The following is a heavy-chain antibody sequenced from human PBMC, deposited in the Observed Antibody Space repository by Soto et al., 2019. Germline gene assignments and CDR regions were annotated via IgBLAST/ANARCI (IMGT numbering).Heavy chain of an antibody. D-gene: IGHD6-6*01. CDR3: AKDRLAARAYYYRPDV. J-gene: IGHJ6*02. CDR1: GFPFSSYS. V-gene: IGHV3-23*01. Sequence: GGSLRLSCAASGFPFSSYSISLVRQAPGKGLECVSAISGSAGSTYYADSVKGRFTISRDKSKNTLYLQMNSLRAEDTAVYYYAKDRLAARAYYYRPDVWAQGTTVNVSS. CDR2: ISGSAGST.